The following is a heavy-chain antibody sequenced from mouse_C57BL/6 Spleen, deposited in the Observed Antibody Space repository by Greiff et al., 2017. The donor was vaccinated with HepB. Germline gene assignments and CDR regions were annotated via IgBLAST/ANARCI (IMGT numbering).Heavy chain of an antibody. Sequence: VHVKQSGPELVKPGASVKISCKASGYSFTDYNMNWVKQSNGKSLEWIGVINPNYGTTSYNQKFKGKATLTVDQSSSTAYMQLNSLTSEDSAVYYCARAYYSKGYYAMDYWGQGTSVTVSS. J-gene: IGHJ4*01. CDR3: ARAYYSKGYYAMDY. CDR2: INPNYGTT. V-gene: IGHV1-39*01. CDR1: GYSFTDYN. D-gene: IGHD2-5*01.